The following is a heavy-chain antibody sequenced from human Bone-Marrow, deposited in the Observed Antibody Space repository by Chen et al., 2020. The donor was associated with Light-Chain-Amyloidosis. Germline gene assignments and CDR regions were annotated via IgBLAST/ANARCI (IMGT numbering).Heavy chain of an antibody. CDR2: IKQDTSEK. CDR3: ARHIVWGAPDY. J-gene: IGHJ4*02. D-gene: IGHD3-16*01. V-gene: IGHV3-7*03. CDR1: GFTFSDYW. Sequence: EVQLVESGGGLVQPGGSLRLSCAASGFTFSDYWLSWVRPAPGKGLEWVANIKQDTSEKYYVDSVKGRFTISRDNAKDSLYLQMSSLRAEDTAMYYCARHIVWGAPDYWGQGTLVTVSS.